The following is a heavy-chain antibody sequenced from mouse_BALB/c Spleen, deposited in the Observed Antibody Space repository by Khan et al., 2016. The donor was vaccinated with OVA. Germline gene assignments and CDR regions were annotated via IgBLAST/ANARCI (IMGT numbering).Heavy chain of an antibody. V-gene: IGHV9-3-1*01. Sequence: QIQLVQSGPELKKPGETVKISCKASGYTFTNYGMNWVKQAPGKGLKWMGWINTYTGEPTYADDFKGRFAFSLETSDSTAYLQINNLKNEDTATYFCAINGNYWYFDVWGAGTTVTVSS. D-gene: IGHD2-1*01. CDR1: GYTFTNYG. J-gene: IGHJ1*01. CDR3: AINGNYWYFDV. CDR2: INTYTGEP.